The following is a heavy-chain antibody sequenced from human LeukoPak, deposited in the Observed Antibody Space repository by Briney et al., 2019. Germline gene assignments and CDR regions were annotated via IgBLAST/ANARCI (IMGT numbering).Heavy chain of an antibody. J-gene: IGHJ6*04. V-gene: IGHV4-59*01. CDR1: GGSISSYY. CDR2: IHYSGST. D-gene: IGHD6-13*01. Sequence: PSETLSLTCTVSGGSISSYYWSWIRPPPGEGLEWMGYIHYSGSTKYNPSLKSRVTISVDTSKNQFSLKLRSVTAADTAVYYCARDRVIAADTTNDFYGADVWGKGTTVTVSS. CDR3: ARDRVIAADTTNDFYGADV.